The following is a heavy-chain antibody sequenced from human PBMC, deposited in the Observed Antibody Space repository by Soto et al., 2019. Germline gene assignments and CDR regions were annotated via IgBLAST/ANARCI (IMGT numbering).Heavy chain of an antibody. J-gene: IGHJ4*02. CDR2: ISAYNGNT. D-gene: IGHD3-10*01. CDR3: ARVESSSMVRTFDY. CDR1: GNTFTSYG. Sequence: ASVKVSCKASGNTFTSYGISWVRQAPGQGLEWMGWISAYNGNTNYAQKLQGRVTMTTDTSTSTAYMELRSLRSDDTAVYYCARVESSSMVRTFDYWGQGTLVTVSS. V-gene: IGHV1-18*01.